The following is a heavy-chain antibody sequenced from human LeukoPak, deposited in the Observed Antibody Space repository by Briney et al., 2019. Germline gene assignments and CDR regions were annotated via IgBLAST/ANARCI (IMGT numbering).Heavy chain of an antibody. CDR2: IIPIFGTA. D-gene: IGHD3-22*01. CDR3: ARVYYDSSGYFPPYYYYYGMDV. CDR1: GGTFSSYA. Sequence: SVKVSCKASGGTFSSYAISWARQAPGQGLEWMGGIIPIFGTANYAQKFQGRVTITADESTSTAYMELSSLRSEDTAVYYCARVYYDSSGYFPPYYYYYGMDVWGQGTTVTVSS. V-gene: IGHV1-69*13. J-gene: IGHJ6*02.